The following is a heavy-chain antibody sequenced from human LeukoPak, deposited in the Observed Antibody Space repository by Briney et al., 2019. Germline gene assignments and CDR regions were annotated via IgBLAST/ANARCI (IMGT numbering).Heavy chain of an antibody. J-gene: IGHJ4*02. CDR2: ISSSSSYI. Sequence: PGGSLRLSCAASGFTFSSYSMNWVRQAPGKGLEWVSCISSSSSYIYYADSVKGRFTISRDNAKNSLYLQMNSLRAEDTAVYYCAGSPVYSYGHPYYFDYWGRGTLVTVSS. V-gene: IGHV3-21*06. CDR3: AGSPVYSYGHPYYFDY. D-gene: IGHD5-18*01. CDR1: GFTFSSYS.